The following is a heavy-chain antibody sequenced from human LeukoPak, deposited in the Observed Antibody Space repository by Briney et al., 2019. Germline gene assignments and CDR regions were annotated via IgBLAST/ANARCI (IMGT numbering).Heavy chain of an antibody. J-gene: IGHJ4*02. CDR3: ERDGRLGYSSSPEFEY. D-gene: IGHD6-13*01. Sequence: GGSLRLSCAASGFTFSSYWMHWVRQAPGKGLVWVSRINSDGSSTSYADSVKGRFAISRDNAKNTLYLQMNSLRAEDTAVYYCERDGRLGYSSSPEFEYGGQGTLVTVSS. CDR1: GFTFSSYW. CDR2: INSDGSST. V-gene: IGHV3-74*01.